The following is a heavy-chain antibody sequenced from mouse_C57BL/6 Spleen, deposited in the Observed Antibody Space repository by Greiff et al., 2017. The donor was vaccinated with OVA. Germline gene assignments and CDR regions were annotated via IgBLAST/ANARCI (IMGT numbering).Heavy chain of an antibody. V-gene: IGHV1-50*01. CDR1: SYTFTSYW. CDR2: IDPSDSYT. Sequence: QVQLQQPGAELVKPGASVKLSCKASSYTFTSYWMQWVKQRPGQGLEWIGEIDPSDSYTNYNQKFKGKATLTVDTSSSTAYMQLSSLTSEDSAVYYCARSPGSSYYFDYWGQGTTLTVSS. J-gene: IGHJ2*01. CDR3: ARSPGSSYYFDY. D-gene: IGHD1-1*01.